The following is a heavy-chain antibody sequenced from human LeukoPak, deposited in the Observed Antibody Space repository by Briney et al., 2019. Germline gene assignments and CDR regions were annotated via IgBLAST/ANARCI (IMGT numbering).Heavy chain of an antibody. CDR2: INHSGST. V-gene: IGHV4-34*01. CDR1: GGSFSGYY. D-gene: IGHD6-13*01. J-gene: IGHJ1*01. CDR3: AREPPGGYSSSWYLTTYFQH. Sequence: PSETLSLTCAVYGGSFSGYYWSWIRQPPGKGLEWIGEINHSGSTNYNPSLKSRVTISVDTSKNQFSLKLSSVTAADTAVYYCAREPPGGYSSSWYLTTYFQHWGQGTLVTVSS.